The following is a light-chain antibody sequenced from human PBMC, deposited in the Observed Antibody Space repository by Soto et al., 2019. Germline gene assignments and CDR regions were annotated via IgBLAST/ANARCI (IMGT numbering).Light chain of an antibody. CDR1: SSDVGGYNY. Sequence: QSALTQPASVSGSPGQSITISCTGTSSDVGGYNYVSWYQQHPGKAPQLMIYDVNNRPSGVSNRFSGSKSGNTASLTISGLQAEDEADYYCSSYTRSSTVVFGGGTKLTVL. J-gene: IGLJ2*01. V-gene: IGLV2-14*01. CDR3: SSYTRSSTVV. CDR2: DVN.